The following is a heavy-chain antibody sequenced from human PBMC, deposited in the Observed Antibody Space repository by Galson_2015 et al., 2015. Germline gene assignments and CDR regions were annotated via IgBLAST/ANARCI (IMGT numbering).Heavy chain of an antibody. CDR2: ISYDGSNK. CDR1: GFTFSSYG. V-gene: IGHV3-30*03. D-gene: IGHD2-2*01. CDR3: ARGTDIVVVPAAMTSDYGMDV. Sequence: SLRLSCAASGFTFSSYGMHWVRQAPGKGLEWVAVISYDGSNKYYADSVKGRFTISRDNSKNTLYLQMNSLRAEDTAVYYCARGTDIVVVPAAMTSDYGMDVWGQGTTVTVSS. J-gene: IGHJ6*02.